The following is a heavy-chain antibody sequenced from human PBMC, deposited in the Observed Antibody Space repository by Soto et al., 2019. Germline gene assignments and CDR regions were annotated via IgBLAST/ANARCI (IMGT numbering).Heavy chain of an antibody. CDR1: GGSISSSSYY. V-gene: IGHV4-39*01. CDR3: ARRPFLEWSRLMRSYGMDV. J-gene: IGHJ6*02. CDR2: IYYSGST. D-gene: IGHD3-3*01. Sequence: QLQLQESGPGLVKPSETLSLTCTVSGGSISSSSYYWGWIRQPPGKGLEWIGSIYYSGSTYYNPSLKSRVTISVDTSKNQFSLKRSSVTAADTAVYYCARRPFLEWSRLMRSYGMDVWGQGTTVTVSS.